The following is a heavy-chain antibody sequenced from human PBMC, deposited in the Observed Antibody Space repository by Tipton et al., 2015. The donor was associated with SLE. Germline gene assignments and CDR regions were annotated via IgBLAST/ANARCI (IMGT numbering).Heavy chain of an antibody. CDR2: ISSSGSTI. CDR3: ARDRDPYYDSSGYPPDY. V-gene: IGHV3-48*03. D-gene: IGHD3-22*01. J-gene: IGHJ4*02. CDR1: GFTFSSYE. Sequence: SLRLSCAASGFTFSSYEMNWVRQAPGKGLEWVSYISSSGSTIYYADSVKGRFTISRDNSKNTLYLQMNSLRAEDTAVYYCARDRDPYYDSSGYPPDYWGQGTLVTVSS.